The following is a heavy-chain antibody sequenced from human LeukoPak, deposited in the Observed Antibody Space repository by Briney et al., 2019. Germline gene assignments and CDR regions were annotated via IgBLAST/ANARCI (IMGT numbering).Heavy chain of an antibody. J-gene: IGHJ1*01. Sequence: GTSLRLSCAASGFSFSVYGMHWVRQAPGKGLEWVAVVGHDGTQQFYADSVRGRFTISRDNSRNAVYLQMNRLRAEDTAVYHCARDKERGYFDHCGQGNLVTVSP. CDR3: ARDKERGYFDH. CDR1: GFSFSVYG. CDR2: VGHDGTQQ. V-gene: IGHV3-33*01.